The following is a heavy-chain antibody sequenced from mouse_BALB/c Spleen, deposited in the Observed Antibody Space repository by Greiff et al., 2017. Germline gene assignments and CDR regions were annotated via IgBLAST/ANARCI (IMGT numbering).Heavy chain of an antibody. CDR2: ISYDGSN. V-gene: IGHV3-6*02. Sequence: EVKLQESGPGLVKPSQSLSLTCSVTGYSITSGYYWNWIRQFPGNKLEWMGYISYDGSNNYNPSLKNRISITRDTSKNQFFLKLNSVTTEDTATYYCLGRGFAYWGQGTLVTVSA. J-gene: IGHJ3*01. CDR3: LGRGFAY. D-gene: IGHD3-1*01. CDR1: GYSITSGYY.